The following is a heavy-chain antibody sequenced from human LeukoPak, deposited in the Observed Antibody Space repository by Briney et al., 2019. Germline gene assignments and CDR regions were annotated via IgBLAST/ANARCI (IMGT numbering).Heavy chain of an antibody. CDR3: ARDRGSGETDAFDI. Sequence: GGSLRLSCAASGFTFSDYEMNWVRQAPGKGLEWISYISSSGNTIYYADSVKGRFTISRDNAKRSLYLQMNSLRAEDTAVYYCARDRGSGETDAFDIWGQGTMVTVSS. CDR1: GFTFSDYE. J-gene: IGHJ3*02. CDR2: ISSSGNTI. V-gene: IGHV3-48*03. D-gene: IGHD3-10*01.